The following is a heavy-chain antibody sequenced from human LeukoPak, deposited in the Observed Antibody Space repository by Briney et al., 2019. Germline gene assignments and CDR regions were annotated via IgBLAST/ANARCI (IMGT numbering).Heavy chain of an antibody. V-gene: IGHV1-8*01. Sequence: ASVKVSCKASGYTFTSYDINWVRQATGQGLEWMGWMNPNSGNTGYAQKFQGRVTMTRNTSISTAYMKLSSLRSEDTAVYYCARGRSTRGSGSYYNGGWFDPWGQGTLVTVSS. CDR3: ARGRSTRGSGSYYNGGWFDP. D-gene: IGHD3-10*01. CDR2: MNPNSGNT. J-gene: IGHJ5*02. CDR1: GYTFTSYD.